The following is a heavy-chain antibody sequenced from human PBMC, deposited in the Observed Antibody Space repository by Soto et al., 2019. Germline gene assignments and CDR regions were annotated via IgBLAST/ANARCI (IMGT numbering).Heavy chain of an antibody. CDR2: INPSGGST. CDR1: GYTFTSYY. V-gene: IGHV1-46*01. Sequence: ASVKVSCKASGYTFTSYYMHWVRQAPGQGLEWMGIINPSGGSTSYEQKFQGRVTMTRDTSTSTVYMDLSSLTSEDTAVYYCARASPSIVVVAAGGFDPWGQGTLVTVSS. CDR3: ARASPSIVVVAAGGFDP. D-gene: IGHD2-15*01. J-gene: IGHJ5*02.